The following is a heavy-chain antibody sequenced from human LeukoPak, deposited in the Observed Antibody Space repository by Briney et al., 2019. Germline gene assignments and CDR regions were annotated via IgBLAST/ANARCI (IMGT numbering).Heavy chain of an antibody. Sequence: GGSLRLSCAASGFTFSSYSMNWVRQAPGKGLEWVSSISSSSSYIYYADSVKGRFTISRDNAKNSLYLQMNSLRAEDTALYYCAKGHYYDSSGYVDYWGQGTLVTVSS. V-gene: IGHV3-21*04. J-gene: IGHJ4*02. D-gene: IGHD3-22*01. CDR1: GFTFSSYS. CDR2: ISSSSSYI. CDR3: AKGHYYDSSGYVDY.